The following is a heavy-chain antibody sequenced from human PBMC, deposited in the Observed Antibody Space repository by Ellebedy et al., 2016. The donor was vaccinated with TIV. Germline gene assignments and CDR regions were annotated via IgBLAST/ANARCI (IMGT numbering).Heavy chain of an antibody. J-gene: IGHJ6*02. V-gene: IGHV3-30*02. Sequence: PGGSLRLSCAASGFTFSSYVMHWVRQAPGKGLEWVAYIRWRGHEKYYTDSVKGRFVISRDNSRDKLYLQMNSLSVEDTAVYYCAKDADYSLDVWGQGTTVSVSS. CDR1: GFTFSSYV. CDR2: IRWRGHEK. CDR3: AKDADYSLDV. D-gene: IGHD2/OR15-2a*01.